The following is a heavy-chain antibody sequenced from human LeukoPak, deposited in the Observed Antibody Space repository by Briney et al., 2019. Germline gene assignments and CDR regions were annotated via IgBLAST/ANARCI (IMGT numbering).Heavy chain of an antibody. V-gene: IGHV4-34*01. D-gene: IGHD3-22*01. CDR1: GGSFSGYY. Sequence: SETLSLTCAVYGGSFSGYYWSWIRQPPGKGLEWIGEINHSGSTNYNPSLESRVTISVDTSKNQFSLKLSSVTAADTAVYYCALRTMTHYFDYWGQGTLVTVSS. CDR2: INHSGST. J-gene: IGHJ4*02. CDR3: ALRTMTHYFDY.